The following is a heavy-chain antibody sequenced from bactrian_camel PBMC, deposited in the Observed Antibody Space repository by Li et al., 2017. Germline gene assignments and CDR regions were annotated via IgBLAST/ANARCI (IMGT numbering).Heavy chain of an antibody. D-gene: IGHD5*01. CDR2: LNADGST. Sequence: HVQLVESGGGSVQAGGSLTLTCAYSGYTSGTYCMDWFRQTPGNERVGVAHLNADGSTFYVDSVKGRFILSQDNAKTTMFLQMNDLKPEDTAMYLCAAGNNAYGVGTCQYDYWGQGTQVTVS. J-gene: IGHJ4*01. CDR1: GYTSGTYC. CDR3: AAGNNAYGVGTCQYDY. V-gene: IGHV3S55*01.